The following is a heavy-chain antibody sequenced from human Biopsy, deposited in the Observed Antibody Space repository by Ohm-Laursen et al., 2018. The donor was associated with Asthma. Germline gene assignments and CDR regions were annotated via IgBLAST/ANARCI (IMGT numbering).Heavy chain of an antibody. D-gene: IGHD1-26*01. CDR1: GGSFSSNY. CDR3: ARGSSSRLSQWELLVSGGKRAHSYYGMDV. V-gene: IGHV4-34*01. CDR2: THHSGDT. J-gene: IGHJ6*02. Sequence: TLSLTCAVYGGSFSSNYWSWIRQTPGKGLEWLGDTHHSGDTNYNPSLSSRPPLSVDTSKNQFSLRLTSVTAADTAVYYCARGSSSRLSQWELLVSGGKRAHSYYGMDVWGQGTTVTVSS.